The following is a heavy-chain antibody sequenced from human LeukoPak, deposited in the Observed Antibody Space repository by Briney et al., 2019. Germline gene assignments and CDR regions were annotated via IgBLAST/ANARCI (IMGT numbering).Heavy chain of an antibody. D-gene: IGHD2-2*01. J-gene: IGHJ4*02. CDR3: ARGPADFDY. CDR2: IYYRGST. Sequence: SETLSLTCTVSGGSIYSYYWSWIRQPPGKGLEGIGYIYYRGSTRCNPTLKSRVTISVDTSKHQFSLKLISVTDAATAVYYCARGPADFDYWGQGTLVTVSS. V-gene: IGHV4-59*01. CDR1: GGSIYSYY.